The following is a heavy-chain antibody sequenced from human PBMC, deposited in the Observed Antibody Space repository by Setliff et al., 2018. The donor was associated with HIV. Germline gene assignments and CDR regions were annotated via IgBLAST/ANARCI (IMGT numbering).Heavy chain of an antibody. CDR3: AKDRYSSGWSPLDY. D-gene: IGHD6-19*01. Sequence: GGSLRLSCAASGFAFSTFDMNWVRQAPGKGLEWVSAVGVGGGATYYADSVKGRFTISRDNSKNTLYLQMNSLRAEDTAVYYCAKDRYSSGWSPLDYWGQGTLVTVSS. J-gene: IGHJ4*02. V-gene: IGHV3-23*01. CDR2: VGVGGGAT. CDR1: GFAFSTFD.